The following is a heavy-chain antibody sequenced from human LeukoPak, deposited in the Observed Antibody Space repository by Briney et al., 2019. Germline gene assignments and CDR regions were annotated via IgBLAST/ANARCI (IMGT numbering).Heavy chain of an antibody. Sequence: GGSLRLSCAASGFTLSNHWMIWVRQAPGKGLECVANIKQDGTEKYYVDSVKGRFTISRDNAKNSLYLQMNSLRAEDTAVYYCARDRVAARQWGYYYYMDVWGKGTTVTVSS. V-gene: IGHV3-7*01. J-gene: IGHJ6*03. D-gene: IGHD6-6*01. CDR2: IKQDGTEK. CDR3: ARDRVAARQWGYYYYMDV. CDR1: GFTLSNHW.